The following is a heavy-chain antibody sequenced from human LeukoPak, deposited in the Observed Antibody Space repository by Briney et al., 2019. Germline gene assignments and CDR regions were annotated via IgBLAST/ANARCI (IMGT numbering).Heavy chain of an antibody. CDR1: GVAISRGGYA. J-gene: IGHJ4*02. Sequence: SETLSLTCAVSGVAISRGGYAWNWIRQPPGKGLEWIAYIYHSGTTYYNPSLKSRVTISVDTSKNQFSLKLRSVTAADTAVYYCARSRGRLAQLDYWGQGTLVTVSS. CDR3: ARSRGRLAQLDY. CDR2: IYHSGTT. V-gene: IGHV4-30-2*01. D-gene: IGHD1-1*01.